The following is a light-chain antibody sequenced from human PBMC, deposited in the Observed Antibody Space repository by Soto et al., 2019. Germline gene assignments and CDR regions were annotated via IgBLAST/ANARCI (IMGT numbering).Light chain of an antibody. CDR3: QQYGGVPYT. CDR2: GAS. V-gene: IGKV3-20*01. CDR1: ESISRDY. Sequence: EIVLTQSPGTLSLSPGQRVTLSCRPSESISRDYLAWYQQRLGQAPRLLIYGASNGATGIPDRFSGSGSGTDFTLTISRLEPEDFAIYYCQQYGGVPYTFGQGTKLEIK. J-gene: IGKJ2*01.